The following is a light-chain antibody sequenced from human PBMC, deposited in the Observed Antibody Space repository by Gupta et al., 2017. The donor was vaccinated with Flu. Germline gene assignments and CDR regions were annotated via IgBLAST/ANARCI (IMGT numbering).Light chain of an antibody. Sequence: QSALTQPASVSGSPGQSITISCTGTIDDVGGYNYASWYQQHPGTAPKLLIYEVTNRPSGISYRFSGSKSANTASLTISGLQADDEADYYCSSYSSATTHVFGTGTQVTVL. CDR3: SSYSSATTHV. V-gene: IGLV2-14*03. J-gene: IGLJ1*01. CDR1: IDDVGGYNY. CDR2: EVT.